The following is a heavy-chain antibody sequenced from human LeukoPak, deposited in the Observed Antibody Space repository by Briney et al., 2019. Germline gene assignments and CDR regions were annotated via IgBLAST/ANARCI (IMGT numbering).Heavy chain of an antibody. CDR3: ARGSEHSYDFTGRGRTKSRLDY. CDR2: ISYDGSNK. V-gene: IGHV3-30*03. Sequence: GGSLRLACAASGFTFSTYGMHWVRQAPGKGLEWVAVISYDGSNKYYVDSVKGRFTISRDNSKNTVFLQMNSLRAEDTAVYYCARGSEHSYDFTGRGRTKSRLDYWGQGTLVTVSS. D-gene: IGHD3/OR15-3a*01. J-gene: IGHJ4*02. CDR1: GFTFSTYG.